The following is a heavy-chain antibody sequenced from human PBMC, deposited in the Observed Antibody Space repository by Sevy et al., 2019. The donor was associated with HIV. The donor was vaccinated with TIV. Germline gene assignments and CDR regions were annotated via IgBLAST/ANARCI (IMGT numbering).Heavy chain of an antibody. D-gene: IGHD3-16*01. CDR2: INWNSGRI. CDR3: AKEGGTHQVRFGGEFDI. CDR1: GFTFDDYA. Sequence: GGSLRLSCAASGFTFDDYAMHWVRQAPGKGLEWVSGINWNSGRIGYADSVKGRFTISRDNAKNSINLQMNSLRVEDTALYYGAKEGGTHQVRFGGEFDIWGQGTVVTVSS. J-gene: IGHJ3*02. V-gene: IGHV3-9*01.